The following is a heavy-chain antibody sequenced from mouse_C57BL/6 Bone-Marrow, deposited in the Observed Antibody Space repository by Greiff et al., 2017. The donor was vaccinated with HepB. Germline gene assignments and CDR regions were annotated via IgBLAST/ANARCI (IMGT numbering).Heavy chain of an antibody. V-gene: IGHV1-64*01. CDR3: TRRGIYDYALYY. Sequence: QVQLQQSGAELVKPGASVKLSCKASGYTFTSYWMHWVKQRPGQGLEWIGMIHPNSGSTNYNGKFKSKATLTVDKSSSIAYMQLSSLTSEDSAVYYCTRRGIYDYALYYWGQGTTLTVSS. CDR2: IHPNSGST. J-gene: IGHJ2*01. CDR1: GYTFTSYW. D-gene: IGHD2-4*01.